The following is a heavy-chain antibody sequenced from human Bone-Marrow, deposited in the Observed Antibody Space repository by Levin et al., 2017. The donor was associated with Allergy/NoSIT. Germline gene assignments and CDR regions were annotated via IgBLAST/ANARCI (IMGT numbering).Heavy chain of an antibody. CDR1: GFTFDDYA. Sequence: SLKISCAASGFTFDDYAMHWARQIPGKGLEWVSGITWNSAKIAYGDSFKGRFTISSDNAKNSLDLQMNSLRPEDTALYYCAKGIASGYFLAFDYWGQGALVTVSS. V-gene: IGHV3-9*01. D-gene: IGHD5-12*01. J-gene: IGHJ4*02. CDR2: ITWNSAKI. CDR3: AKGIASGYFLAFDY.